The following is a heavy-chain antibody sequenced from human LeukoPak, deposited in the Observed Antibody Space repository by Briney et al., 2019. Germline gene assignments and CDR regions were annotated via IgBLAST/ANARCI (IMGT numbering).Heavy chain of an antibody. CDR1: GGSISSYY. Sequence: SETLSLTCTVSGGSISSYYWSWIRQLPGKGLEWIGYIYYSGSTDYNPTLKSRVTISVDTSKNQFSLKLSSVSAADTAVYYCARASYGGNGRYYGMDVWGQGTTVTVSS. D-gene: IGHD4-23*01. V-gene: IGHV4-59*06. CDR3: ARASYGGNGRYYGMDV. CDR2: IYYSGST. J-gene: IGHJ6*02.